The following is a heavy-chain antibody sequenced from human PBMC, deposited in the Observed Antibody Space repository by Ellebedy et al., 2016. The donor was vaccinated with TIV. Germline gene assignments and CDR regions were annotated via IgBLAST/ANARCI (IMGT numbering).Heavy chain of an antibody. Sequence: GESLKIPCAGSGFTFSFYWMSWVRQAPGKGPEWVANINKDGSGKFYVDSVKGRFTISRDNAKNSLYLQMNSLRAEDAAVYYCASPPGVVALWGQGTLVTVSS. D-gene: IGHD3-10*01. V-gene: IGHV3-7*03. CDR1: GFTFSFYW. CDR2: INKDGSGK. CDR3: ASPPGVVAL. J-gene: IGHJ4*02.